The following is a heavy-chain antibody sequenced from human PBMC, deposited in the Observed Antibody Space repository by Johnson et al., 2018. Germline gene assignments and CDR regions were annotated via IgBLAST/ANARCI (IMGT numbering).Heavy chain of an antibody. CDR3: AKGGGSYYDSSGYYYAMDV. D-gene: IGHD3-22*01. J-gene: IGHJ6*04. Sequence: QVQLVQSGGGVVQPGRSLRLSCAASGFTFSSYGMHWVRQAPCKGLEWVAVISYDGSNKYYADSVKGRFTISRDNSKNTLYLQMNSRRAEDTAVYYCAKGGGSYYDSSGYYYAMDVWGKGTTVTVSS. CDR1: GFTFSSYG. V-gene: IGHV3-30*18. CDR2: ISYDGSNK.